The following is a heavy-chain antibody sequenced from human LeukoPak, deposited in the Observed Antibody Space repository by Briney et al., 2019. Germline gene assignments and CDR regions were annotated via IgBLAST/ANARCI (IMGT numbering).Heavy chain of an antibody. CDR3: AREHDFWSGYSAGGMDV. CDR2: IIPIFGTA. CDR1: GGTFSSYA. V-gene: IGHV1-69*13. Sequence: ASVKVSCKAPGGTFSSYAISWVRQAPGQGLEWMGGIIPIFGTANYAQKFQGRVTITADESTSTAYMELSSLRSEDTAVYYCAREHDFWSGYSAGGMDVWGQGTTVTVSS. D-gene: IGHD3-3*01. J-gene: IGHJ6*02.